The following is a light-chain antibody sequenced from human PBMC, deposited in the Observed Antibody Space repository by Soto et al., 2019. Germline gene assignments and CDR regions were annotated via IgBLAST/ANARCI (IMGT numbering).Light chain of an antibody. Sequence: IVMSQSPLSLSVIPGEPASISCRASQSLLHSDGYKYLDWYLQKPGQPPQLLIFLGSNRASGVPDRFSGSGSGTDFTLKISRVEAEDVGVYYCMQPLQGRTFGQGTKVEIK. V-gene: IGKV2-28*01. CDR2: LGS. CDR1: QSLLHSDGYKY. CDR3: MQPLQGRT. J-gene: IGKJ1*01.